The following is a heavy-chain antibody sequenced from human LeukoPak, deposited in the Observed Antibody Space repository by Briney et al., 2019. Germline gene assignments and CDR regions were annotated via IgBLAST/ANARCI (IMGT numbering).Heavy chain of an antibody. V-gene: IGHV4-34*01. CDR2: INHSGST. CDR1: GGSFSGYY. D-gene: IGHD2-2*02. Sequence: SETLSLTCAVYGGSFSGYYWSWTRQPPGKGLEWIGEINHSGSTNYNPSLKSRVTISVDTSKNQFSLKLSSVTAADTAVYYCARGRVGYCSSTSCYKSWFDPWGQGTLVTVSS. J-gene: IGHJ5*02. CDR3: ARGRVGYCSSTSCYKSWFDP.